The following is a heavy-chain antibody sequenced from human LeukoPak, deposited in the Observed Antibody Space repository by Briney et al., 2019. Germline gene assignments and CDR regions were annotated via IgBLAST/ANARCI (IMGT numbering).Heavy chain of an antibody. CDR1: GGSISSYY. Sequence: PSETLSLTCTVSGGSISSYYWSWLRQPPGKGLEWIGEINHSGSNNYNPSLKSGVTISVDKSKKQFSLKRSSVTAADTAVYYCARAIRGRTLTQYSSSWRGYYYYYYMDVWGKGTTVTVSS. V-gene: IGHV4-34*01. J-gene: IGHJ6*03. CDR3: ARAIRGRTLTQYSSSWRGYYYYYYMDV. D-gene: IGHD6-6*01. CDR2: INHSGSN.